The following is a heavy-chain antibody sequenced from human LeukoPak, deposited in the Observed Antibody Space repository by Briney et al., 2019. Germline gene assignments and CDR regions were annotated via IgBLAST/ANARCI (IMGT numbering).Heavy chain of an antibody. Sequence: SETLSLTCTVSGGSISSYYWSWIRQPPGKGLEWIGYIYYSGSTNYNPSLKSRVTILVDTSKNQFSLKLTSMTAADTAVYYCARDTSIARFFIWGQGNLVTVSS. CDR1: GGSISSYY. J-gene: IGHJ4*02. D-gene: IGHD2-2*01. CDR3: ARDTSIARFFI. V-gene: IGHV4-59*12. CDR2: IYYSGST.